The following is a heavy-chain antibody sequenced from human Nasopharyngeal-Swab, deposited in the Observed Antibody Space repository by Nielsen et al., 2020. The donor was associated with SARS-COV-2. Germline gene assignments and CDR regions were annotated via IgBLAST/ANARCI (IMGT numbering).Heavy chain of an antibody. Sequence: SETLSLTCAVYGGSFSGYYWSWIRQPPGKGLEWIGEINHSGSTNYNPSLKSRVTISVDTSKNQFSLKLSPVTAADTAVYYCAREQIYYGSGSYYPNWFDPWGQGTLVTVSS. D-gene: IGHD3-10*01. CDR2: INHSGST. CDR3: AREQIYYGSGSYYPNWFDP. V-gene: IGHV4-34*01. CDR1: GGSFSGYY. J-gene: IGHJ5*02.